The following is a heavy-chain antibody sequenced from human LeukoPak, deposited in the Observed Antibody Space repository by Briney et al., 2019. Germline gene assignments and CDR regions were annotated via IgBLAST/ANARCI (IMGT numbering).Heavy chain of an antibody. CDR1: GFTSSSYW. V-gene: IGHV3-11*01. CDR2: IGSSGST. D-gene: IGHD6-13*01. CDR3: ATEIGVSAASFDV. Sequence: GGSLRLSCAASGFTSSSYWMNWIRQAPGKGLECVAFIGSSGSTKYADSVQGRFTISRDNTKNSLYLQMHSLRADDSALYYCATEIGVSAASFDVWGQGTMVTVSS. J-gene: IGHJ3*01.